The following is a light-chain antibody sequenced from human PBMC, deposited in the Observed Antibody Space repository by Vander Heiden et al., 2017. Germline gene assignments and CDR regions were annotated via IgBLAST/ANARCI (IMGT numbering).Light chain of an antibody. J-gene: IGLJ2*01. V-gene: IGLV3-25*03. CDR1: VLSKQY. CDR2: KDT. Sequence: SYQLTQPPSVSVSPGRTARITCSAAVLSKQYSHWYQQKSGQATLLLIVKDTERPSGSTERFSGSTSGTTVTLTITGVQSEDEADYYCQSADSGATDVVFGGGTKLTVL. CDR3: QSADSGATDVV.